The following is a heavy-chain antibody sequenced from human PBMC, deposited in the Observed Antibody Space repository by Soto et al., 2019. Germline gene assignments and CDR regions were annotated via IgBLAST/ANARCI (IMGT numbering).Heavy chain of an antibody. Sequence: PSETLSLTCTVSGGSISGGVYYWSWIRQPPGKGLEWIGYIFDSGSTYYNPSLKSRVTISVDTSKNQFSMRLSSVTAADTAVYYCAREIIPLTTDWYFDLWGRGTLVTVSS. CDR1: GGSISGGVYY. D-gene: IGHD4-17*01. V-gene: IGHV4-30-4*01. J-gene: IGHJ2*01. CDR3: AREIIPLTTDWYFDL. CDR2: IFDSGST.